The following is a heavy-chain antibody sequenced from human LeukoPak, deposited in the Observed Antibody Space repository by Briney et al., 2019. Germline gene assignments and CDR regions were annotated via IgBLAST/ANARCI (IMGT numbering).Heavy chain of an antibody. J-gene: IGHJ4*02. CDR3: ARGYYDSSGYYFLY. Sequence: PGGSLRLSCAASGFTFSSYAMSWVRQAPGKGLEWVSYISSSGSTIYYADSVKGRFTISRDNAKNSLYLQMNSLRAEDTAVYYCARGYYDSSGYYFLYWGQGTLVTVSS. CDR2: ISSSGSTI. V-gene: IGHV3-48*04. D-gene: IGHD3-22*01. CDR1: GFTFSSYA.